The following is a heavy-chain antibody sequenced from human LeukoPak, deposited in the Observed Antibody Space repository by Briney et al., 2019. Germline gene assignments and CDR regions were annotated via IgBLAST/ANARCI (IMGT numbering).Heavy chain of an antibody. J-gene: IGHJ4*02. CDR2: IIPIFGTT. CDR1: GGTFSSHA. Sequence: VASVKVSCKASGGTFSSHANSWVRQAPGQGLEWVGGIIPIFGTTNYAQKFQGRVTITTDESTSTGYMELRSLRSDDTAVYYCARGDSGYDYGFDNWGQGTLVTVSS. CDR3: ARGDSGYDYGFDN. D-gene: IGHD5-12*01. V-gene: IGHV1-69*05.